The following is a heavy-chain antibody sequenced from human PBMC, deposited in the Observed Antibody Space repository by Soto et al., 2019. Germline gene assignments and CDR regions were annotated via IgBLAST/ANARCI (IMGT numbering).Heavy chain of an antibody. J-gene: IGHJ4*02. CDR2: INHSGST. CDR3: ARDRRGCGSASNFDY. CDR1: GGSFSGYY. D-gene: IGHD6-6*01. V-gene: IGHV4-34*01. Sequence: PSETLSLTCAVYGGSFSGYYWSWIRQPPGKGLEWIGEINHSGSTNYNPSLKSRVTMSVDTSKNQFSLKLSSVTASDTAVYYCARDRRGCGSASNFDYWGQGTLVTVSS.